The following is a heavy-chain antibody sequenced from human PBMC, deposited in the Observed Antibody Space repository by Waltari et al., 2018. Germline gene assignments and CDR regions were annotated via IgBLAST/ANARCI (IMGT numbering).Heavy chain of an antibody. J-gene: IGHJ3*02. CDR3: ARDSTVTTLGIDI. CDR1: GGAISSSSYY. V-gene: IGHV4-39*02. D-gene: IGHD4-17*01. CDR2: IYYSGST. Sequence: QLQLQESGPGLVKPSETLSLTCTVSGGAISSSSYYWGWLRQPPGKGLEWIGSIYYSGSTYYNPSLKSRVTISVDTSKNQFSLKLSSVTAADTAVYYCARDSTVTTLGIDIWGQGTMVTVSS.